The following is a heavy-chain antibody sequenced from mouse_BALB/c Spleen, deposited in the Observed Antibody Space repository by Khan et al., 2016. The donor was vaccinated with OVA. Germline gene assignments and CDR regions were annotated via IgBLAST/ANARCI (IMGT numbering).Heavy chain of an antibody. CDR3: ARRNYFGYTFAY. Sequence: VQLVESGAELARPGASVKLSCKASGYTFTDYYINWVKQRTGQGLEWIGEISPGSGDTYYNEKFKGKATLTADKSPTTAYMQLSSLTSEASAVYFCARRNYFGYTFAYWGQGTLVTVSA. CDR1: GYTFTDYY. CDR2: ISPGSGDT. J-gene: IGHJ3*01. V-gene: IGHV1-77*01. D-gene: IGHD1-2*01.